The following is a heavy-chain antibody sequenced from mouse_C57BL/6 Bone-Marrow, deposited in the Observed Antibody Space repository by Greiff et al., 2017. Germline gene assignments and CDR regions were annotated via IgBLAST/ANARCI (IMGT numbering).Heavy chain of an antibody. J-gene: IGHJ1*03. CDR2: IDPSDSYT. Sequence: QVQLKQPGAELVMPGASVKLSCKASGYTFTSYWMRWVKQRPGQGLEWIGEIDPSDSYTNYNQKFKGKSTLPVDKSSSTAYMQLSSLTSEDSAVYYCAYDYDGNWYFDVWGTGTTVTVAS. CDR1: GYTFTSYW. D-gene: IGHD2-4*01. CDR3: AYDYDGNWYFDV. V-gene: IGHV1-69*01.